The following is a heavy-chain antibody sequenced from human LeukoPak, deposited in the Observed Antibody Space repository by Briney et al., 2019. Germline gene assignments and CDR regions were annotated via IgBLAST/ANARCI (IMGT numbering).Heavy chain of an antibody. J-gene: IGHJ4*02. CDR3: ATRRARSEGYYSHFDY. Sequence: SETLSLTCAVYGGSFSGYYWSWIRRPPGKGLEWIGEINHSGSTNYNPSLKSRVTISVDTSKNQFSLKLSSVTAADTAVYYCATRRARSEGYYSHFDYWGQGTLVTVSS. V-gene: IGHV4-34*01. CDR1: GGSFSGYY. CDR2: INHSGST. D-gene: IGHD3-22*01.